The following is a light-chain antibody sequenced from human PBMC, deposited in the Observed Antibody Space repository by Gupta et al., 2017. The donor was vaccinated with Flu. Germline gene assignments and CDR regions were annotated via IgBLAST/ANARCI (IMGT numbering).Light chain of an antibody. CDR3: QQFDDYIT. J-gene: IGKJ5*01. CDR1: QDISSA. Sequence: AIQLTQSPSSLSASVGDRVTITCRASQDISSALAWYQQRPGKSPKLLICDASRLERGIPSRFSGSGSGTDFTLTIDSLQPEDFATYYCQQFDDYITFGQGTRLDIK. CDR2: DAS. V-gene: IGKV1D-13*01.